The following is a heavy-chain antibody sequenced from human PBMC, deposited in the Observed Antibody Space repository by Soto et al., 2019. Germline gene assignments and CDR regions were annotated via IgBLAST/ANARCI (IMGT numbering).Heavy chain of an antibody. J-gene: IGHJ4*02. V-gene: IGHV3-21*01. CDR3: ARKGGYSYGYRPY. Sequence: PGGSLRLSCAASGFTFSSYSMNWVRQAPGKGLEWVSSISSSSSYIYYADSVKGRFTISRDNAKNSLYLQMNSLRAEDTAVYYCARKGGYSYGYRPYWGQGTLVTVSS. D-gene: IGHD5-18*01. CDR2: ISSSSSYI. CDR1: GFTFSSYS.